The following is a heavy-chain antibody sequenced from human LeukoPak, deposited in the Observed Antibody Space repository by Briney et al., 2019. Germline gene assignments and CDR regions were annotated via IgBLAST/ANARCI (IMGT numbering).Heavy chain of an antibody. J-gene: IGHJ4*02. Sequence: ASVKVSCKVSGYTLTELSMHWVRQAPGKGLEWMGGFDPEDGETIYAKKFQGRVTMTEDTSTDTAYMELSSLRSEDTAVYYCATRPTYWGIAVAAAGEGVYFDYWGQGTLVTVSS. CDR2: FDPEDGET. CDR1: GYTLTELS. V-gene: IGHV1-24*01. CDR3: ATRPTYWGIAVAAAGEGVYFDY. D-gene: IGHD6-19*01.